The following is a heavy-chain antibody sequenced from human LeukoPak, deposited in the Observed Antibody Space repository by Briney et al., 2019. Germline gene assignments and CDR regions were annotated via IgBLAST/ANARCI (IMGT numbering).Heavy chain of an antibody. CDR1: GVSISSYY. V-gene: IGHV4-59*01. D-gene: IGHD2-15*01. Sequence: SETLSLTCTVSGVSISSYYWSWIRQPPGKGLEWIGYIYYSGSTNYNPSLKSRVTISVDTSKNQFSLKLSSVTAADTAVYYCARGSHYYYYMDVWGKGTTVTVSS. J-gene: IGHJ6*03. CDR2: IYYSGST. CDR3: ARGSHYYYYMDV.